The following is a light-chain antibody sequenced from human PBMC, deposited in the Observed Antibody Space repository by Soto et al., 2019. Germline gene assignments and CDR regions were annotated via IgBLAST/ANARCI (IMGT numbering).Light chain of an antibody. J-gene: IGKJ3*01. CDR3: QHDGTSAL. Sequence: EIVLTQSPGTLSLSPGERATLSCRASQSVSSSYLAWYQQKPGQAPRLLIYDATRATGIPDRFSGSGSGTDFTLTITRLEPEDFALYYCQHDGTSALFGPGTKVDI. CDR1: QSVSSSY. CDR2: DA. V-gene: IGKV3-20*01.